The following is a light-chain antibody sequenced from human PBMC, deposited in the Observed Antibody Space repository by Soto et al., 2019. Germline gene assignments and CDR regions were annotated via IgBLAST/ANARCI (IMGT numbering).Light chain of an antibody. Sequence: EIVLTQSPGTLSLSPGERATLSCLASQSVSNNYLAWYQQKPGQAPRLLIYGASNRATGIPDRFSGSGSGTDFTLTISRLEPEDFAIYYCQQRSNWITSGQGTRLEIK. J-gene: IGKJ5*01. CDR3: QQRSNWIT. CDR2: GAS. V-gene: IGKV3D-20*02. CDR1: QSVSNNY.